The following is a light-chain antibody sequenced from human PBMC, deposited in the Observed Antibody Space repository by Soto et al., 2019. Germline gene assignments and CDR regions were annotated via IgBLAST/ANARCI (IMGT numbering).Light chain of an antibody. V-gene: IGKV3-11*01. CDR2: DVS. J-gene: IGKJ2*01. CDR1: QSVSKY. Sequence: EIVLTQSPATLSLPPGERATLSCRASQSVSKYLAWYQQKPGQAPRLLIYDVSNRAAGIPARFSGSGSGTDFTLTISSLEPEDFALYYCQQRSNWPPMYTFGQGTKLEIK. CDR3: QQRSNWPPMYT.